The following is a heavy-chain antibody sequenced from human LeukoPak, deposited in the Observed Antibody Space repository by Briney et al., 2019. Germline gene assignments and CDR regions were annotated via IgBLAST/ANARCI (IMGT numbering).Heavy chain of an antibody. CDR3: ARARESGVFDY. Sequence: SETLSLTCTVSGGSISSYHWGWIRQPPGKGLEWVGHLLQNGRTDYDPSLKSRVSISVDTSENQFSQKLSSVTAADTAVYYCARARESGVFDYWGQGTPVTVSS. CDR1: GGSISSYH. J-gene: IGHJ4*02. CDR2: LLQNGRT. D-gene: IGHD3-10*01. V-gene: IGHV4-59*12.